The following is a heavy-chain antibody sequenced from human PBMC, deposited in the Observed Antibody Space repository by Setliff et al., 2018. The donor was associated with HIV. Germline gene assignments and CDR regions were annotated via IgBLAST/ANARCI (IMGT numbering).Heavy chain of an antibody. CDR1: GFTFRSHG. D-gene: IGHD1-26*01. V-gene: IGHV3-30*02. CDR3: VKDPREGAGYFDY. J-gene: IGHJ4*02. CDR2: TVIDGTYT. Sequence: PGGSLRLSCSVSGFTFRSHGMHWVRQTPGKGLEWVAFTVIDGTYTFYAESVKGRFTISRDNAKSTLYLQMNSLSPDDTAVYYCVKDPREGAGYFDYWGQGTQVTVSS.